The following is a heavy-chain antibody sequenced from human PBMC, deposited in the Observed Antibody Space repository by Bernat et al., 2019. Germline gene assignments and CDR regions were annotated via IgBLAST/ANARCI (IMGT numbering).Heavy chain of an antibody. Sequence: EVQLLDSGGGLVQPGGSLRLSCVASGFTLSSSAVSWVRQAPGMGPEWVSSLSHTDGAAYYADSVKGRFTISRDISSNTLYLQMNSLRAEDTAIYYCASGMVAAYTNFDYWGQGTLVTVSS. D-gene: IGHD2-15*01. CDR3: ASGMVAAYTNFDY. J-gene: IGHJ4*02. CDR2: LSHTDGAA. CDR1: GFTLSSSA. V-gene: IGHV3-23*01.